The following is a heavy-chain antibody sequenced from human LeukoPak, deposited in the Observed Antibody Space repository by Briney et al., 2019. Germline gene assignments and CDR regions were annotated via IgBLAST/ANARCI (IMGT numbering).Heavy chain of an antibody. Sequence: GGSLRLSCAASGFTFSDYNMHWVRQAPGKGLDWVAVISYDGSNKYYADSVKGRFTISRDNSKNTPYLQMNSQRAEDTAVYYCAKELRGYSYGLRNNWFDPWGQGTLVTVSS. D-gene: IGHD5-18*01. CDR3: AKELRGYSYGLRNNWFDP. CDR1: GFTFSDYN. CDR2: ISYDGSNK. J-gene: IGHJ5*02. V-gene: IGHV3-30*18.